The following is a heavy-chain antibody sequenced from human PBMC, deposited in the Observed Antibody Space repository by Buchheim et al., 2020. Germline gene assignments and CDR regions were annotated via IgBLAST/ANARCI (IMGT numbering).Heavy chain of an antibody. CDR3: ARGPYSSSSSYYYYGMDV. J-gene: IGHJ6*04. CDR1: GYTFTRYD. V-gene: IGHV1-8*01. D-gene: IGHD6-6*01. Sequence: QVQLVQSGAEVKKPGASVKVSCKASGYTFTRYDITWVRQATGQGLEWMGWMNPTSGNTGYAQKFQGRVTMPRNTSIRTAYMERRSLRSEDTAVYYCARGPYSSSSSYYYYGMDVWGKGTT. CDR2: MNPTSGNT.